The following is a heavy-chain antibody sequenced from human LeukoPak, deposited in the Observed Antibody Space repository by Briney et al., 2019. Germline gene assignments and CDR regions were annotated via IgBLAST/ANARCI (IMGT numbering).Heavy chain of an antibody. Sequence: ASVKVSCKASGYTFTSYGISWVRQAPGQGLEWMGWISAYNGNTNYAQKLQGRVTMTTDTSTSTAYMEVRSLRSDDTAVYYCARDGNIGIAAAGTSWFDPWGQGTLVTVSS. CDR2: ISAYNGNT. CDR1: GYTFTSYG. J-gene: IGHJ5*02. D-gene: IGHD6-13*01. CDR3: ARDGNIGIAAAGTSWFDP. V-gene: IGHV1-18*01.